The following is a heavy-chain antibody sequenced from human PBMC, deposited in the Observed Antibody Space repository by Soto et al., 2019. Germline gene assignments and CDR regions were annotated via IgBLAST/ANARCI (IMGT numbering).Heavy chain of an antibody. Sequence: GGSLRLFCAASGFTFSSYNMNWVRQAPGKGLEWVSYISGSSSTIYYADSVKGRFTISRDSAKSSLYLQMNSLRDEDTAVYYCARGEVPFAEWLYPIDYWGQGTLVTVSS. CDR2: ISGSSSTI. V-gene: IGHV3-48*02. CDR3: ARGEVPFAEWLYPIDY. CDR1: GFTFSSYN. J-gene: IGHJ4*02. D-gene: IGHD3-3*01.